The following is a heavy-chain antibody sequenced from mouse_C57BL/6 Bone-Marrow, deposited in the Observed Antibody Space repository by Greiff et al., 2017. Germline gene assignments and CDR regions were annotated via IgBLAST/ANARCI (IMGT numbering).Heavy chain of an antibody. CDR3: ARMGYDYPFDY. Sequence: QVQLQQSGAELVRPGTSVKVSCKASGYAFTNYLIEWVKQRPGQGLEWIGVINPGSGGTNYNEKFKGKATLTADKSSSTAYMQLSSLTSEDSAVYFCARMGYDYPFDYWGQGTTLTVSS. CDR2: INPGSGGT. J-gene: IGHJ2*01. D-gene: IGHD2-4*01. CDR1: GYAFTNYL. V-gene: IGHV1-54*01.